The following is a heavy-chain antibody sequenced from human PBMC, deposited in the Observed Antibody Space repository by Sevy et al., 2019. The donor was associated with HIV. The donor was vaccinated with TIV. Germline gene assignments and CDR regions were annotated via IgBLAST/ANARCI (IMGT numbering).Heavy chain of an antibody. D-gene: IGHD2-15*01. V-gene: IGHV3-7*04. Sequence: GGSLRLSCAASGFTFSSYWMHWVRQAPGKGLEWVANINQDGSEKYYVDSVKGRFTISRDNAKNSLFLQMNSLRAEETAVYYCAGALGSSDGYWGQGTLVTVSS. CDR1: GFTFSSYW. CDR2: INQDGSEK. J-gene: IGHJ4*02. CDR3: AGALGSSDGY.